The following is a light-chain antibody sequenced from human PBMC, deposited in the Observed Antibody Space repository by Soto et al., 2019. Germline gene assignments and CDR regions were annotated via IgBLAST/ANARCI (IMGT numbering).Light chain of an antibody. Sequence: EIVLTQSPGTLSLSPGERATLSCRASQSVTSSYLAWYQQKPGQAPRLLIYGASSRATGIPDRFSGSGSGTDFTLTINRLKPEVFAVYYCQQYGSSPRTCCQGTKLEIK. V-gene: IGKV3-20*01. CDR3: QQYGSSPRT. CDR1: QSVTSSY. J-gene: IGKJ2*01. CDR2: GAS.